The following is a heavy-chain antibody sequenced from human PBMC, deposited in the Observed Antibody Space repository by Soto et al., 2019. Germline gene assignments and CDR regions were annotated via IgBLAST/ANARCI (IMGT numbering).Heavy chain of an antibody. J-gene: IGHJ6*02. Sequence: SETLSLTCAVSGGSISSGGYSWSWIRQPPGKGLEWIGYIYHSGSTYYNPSLKSRVTISVDRSKNQFSLKPSSVTAADTAVYYCASGYGMDVWGQGTTVTVSS. CDR1: GGSISSGGYS. CDR2: IYHSGST. CDR3: ASGYGMDV. V-gene: IGHV4-30-2*01.